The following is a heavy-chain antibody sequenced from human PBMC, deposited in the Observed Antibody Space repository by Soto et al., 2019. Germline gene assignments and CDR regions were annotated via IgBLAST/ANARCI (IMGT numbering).Heavy chain of an antibody. V-gene: IGHV3-66*01. CDR3: ARDKRTDCSGGSCYGEAFEI. J-gene: IGHJ3*02. D-gene: IGHD2-15*01. Sequence: EVQLVESGGGLVQPGGSLRLSCAASGFTVSSNYMNWVRQAPGKGLEWVSVLYSGGSTSYAVSVKGRFTISRDNSKKTMYLQMNSLRAEDTAVYFCARDKRTDCSGGSCYGEAFEIWGQGTMVTVSS. CDR1: GFTVSSNY. CDR2: LYSGGST.